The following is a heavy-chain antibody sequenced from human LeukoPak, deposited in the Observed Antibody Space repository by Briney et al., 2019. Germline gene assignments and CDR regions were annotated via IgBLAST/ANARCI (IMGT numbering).Heavy chain of an antibody. CDR1: GFTFSGYW. V-gene: IGHV3-74*01. CDR3: ARGGYNWNYVGDGMDV. D-gene: IGHD1-7*01. Sequence: GGSLRLSCAASGFTFSGYWMHWVRQAPGMGLVWVSRINSDGSSTNYADSVKGRFTISRDNAKNTLFLQMNSLRAEDTAVYYCARGGYNWNYVGDGMDVWGQGTTVTVSS. CDR2: INSDGSST. J-gene: IGHJ6*02.